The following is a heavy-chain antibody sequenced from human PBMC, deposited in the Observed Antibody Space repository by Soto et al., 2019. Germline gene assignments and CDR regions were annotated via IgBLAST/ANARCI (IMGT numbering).Heavy chain of an antibody. V-gene: IGHV1-69*08. Sequence: QVQLVQSGAEVKKPGSSVKVSCKASGGTFSSYTISWVRQAPGQGLEWMGRIIPILGIANYAQKFQGRVTITADKSTSTAYSDLSSLRSEDTAVYYCARDRAVAGTFDYWGQGTLVTVSS. D-gene: IGHD6-19*01. CDR3: ARDRAVAGTFDY. CDR2: IIPILGIA. CDR1: GGTFSSYT. J-gene: IGHJ4*02.